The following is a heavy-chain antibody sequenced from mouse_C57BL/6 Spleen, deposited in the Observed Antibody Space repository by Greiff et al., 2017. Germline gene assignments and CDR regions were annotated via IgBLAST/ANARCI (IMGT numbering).Heavy chain of an antibody. J-gene: IGHJ1*03. CDR2: ISSGSSTI. CDR1: GFTFSDYG. Sequence: EVNLVESGGGLVKPGGSLKLSCAASGFTFSDYGMHWVRQAPEKGLEWVAYISSGSSTIYYADTVKGRFTISRDNAKNTLFLQMTSLRSEDTAMYYCARPLTGGWYFDVWGTGTTVTVSS. V-gene: IGHV5-17*01. D-gene: IGHD4-1*01. CDR3: ARPLTGGWYFDV.